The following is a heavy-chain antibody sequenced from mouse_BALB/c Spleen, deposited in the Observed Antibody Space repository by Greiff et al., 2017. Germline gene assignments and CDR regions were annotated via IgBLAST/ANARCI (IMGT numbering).Heavy chain of an antibody. D-gene: IGHD2-4*01. Sequence: VQLQQSGPELVKPGASVKMSCKASGYTFTDYVISWVKQRTGQGLEWIGEIYPGSGSTYYNEKFKDKATLTADKSSSTVYMELSRLTSEDSAVYFCARHGYYDYDNWYFDVWGAGTTVTVSS. CDR1: GYTFTDYV. J-gene: IGHJ1*01. CDR2: IYPGSGST. V-gene: IGHV1-62-2*01. CDR3: ARHGYYDYDNWYFDV.